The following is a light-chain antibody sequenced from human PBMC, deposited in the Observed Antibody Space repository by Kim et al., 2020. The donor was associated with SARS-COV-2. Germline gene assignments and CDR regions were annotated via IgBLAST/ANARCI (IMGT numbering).Light chain of an antibody. Sequence: GQKGAIARSESSSNIGKYYVSWYQHLPGTAPQLLIFDTNKRPAGIPDRFSGSKYGTSATLDITGLQTGDEADYYCGTWDDSLTAGVFGGGTQLTVL. V-gene: IGLV1-51*01. CDR2: DTN. CDR1: SSNIGKYY. J-gene: IGLJ3*02. CDR3: GTWDDSLTAGV.